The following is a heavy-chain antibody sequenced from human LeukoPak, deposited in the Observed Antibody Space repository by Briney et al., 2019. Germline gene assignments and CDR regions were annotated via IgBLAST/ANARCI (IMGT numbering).Heavy chain of an antibody. D-gene: IGHD3-9*01. CDR3: AREETGFDY. J-gene: IGHJ4*02. CDR1: GFTFSSYA. CDR2: ISYDGSNK. V-gene: IGHV3-30-3*01. Sequence: GGSLRLSCAASGFTFSSYAMHWVRQAPGKGLEWVAVISYDGSNKYYADSVKGRFTISRDNSKNTLYLQMNSLRAEDTAVYYCAREETGFDYWGQGTLVTVSS.